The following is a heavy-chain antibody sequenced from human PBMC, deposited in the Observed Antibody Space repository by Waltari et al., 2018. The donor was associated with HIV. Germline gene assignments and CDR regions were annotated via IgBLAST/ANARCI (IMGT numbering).Heavy chain of an antibody. CDR2: IYYSGST. CDR1: GGSISSSSYY. Sequence: QLQLQESGPGLVKPSETLSLTCTVSGGSISSSSYYWAWTRQPPGKGLEWIGSIYYSGSTYYNPSLKSRVTISVDTSKNQFSLKLSSVTAADTAVYYCASMGTKWFGESGCCFDYWGQGTLVTVSS. V-gene: IGHV4-39*01. CDR3: ASMGTKWFGESGCCFDY. D-gene: IGHD3-10*01. J-gene: IGHJ4*02.